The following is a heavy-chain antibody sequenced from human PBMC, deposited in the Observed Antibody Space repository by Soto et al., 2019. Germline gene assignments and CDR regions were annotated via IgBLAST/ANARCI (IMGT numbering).Heavy chain of an antibody. CDR3: ARDSRWLQFDY. CDR2: IIPILGIA. V-gene: IGHV1-69*10. CDR1: GGTFSSYA. Sequence: ASVKVYCKASGGTFSSYAISWVRQAPGQGLEWMGGIIPILGIANYAQKFQGRVTITADKSTSTAYMELSSLRSEDTAVYYCARDSRWLQFDYWGQGTLVTVSS. D-gene: IGHD5-12*01. J-gene: IGHJ4*02.